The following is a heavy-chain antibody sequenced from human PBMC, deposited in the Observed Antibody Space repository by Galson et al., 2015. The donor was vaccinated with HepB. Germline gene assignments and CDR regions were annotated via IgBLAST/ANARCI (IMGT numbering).Heavy chain of an antibody. CDR3: ARVRLSDG. CDR1: GFTFSIYG. Sequence: SLRLSCAASGFTFSIYGMHWVRQAPGKGLEWVANIKQDGGEKYYVDSVKGRFTISRDNAKNSLYLHVNSLRAEDTAVYYCARVRLSDGWGQGTMVTVSS. V-gene: IGHV3-7*03. CDR2: IKQDGGEK. J-gene: IGHJ4*02.